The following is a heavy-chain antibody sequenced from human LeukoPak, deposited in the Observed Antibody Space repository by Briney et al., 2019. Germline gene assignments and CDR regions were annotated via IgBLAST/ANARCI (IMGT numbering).Heavy chain of an antibody. CDR3: ASDYGADSGY. J-gene: IGHJ4*02. CDR1: GGSITTSNYY. Sequence: PSETLSLTCTVSGGSITTSNYYWAWIRQSPGKGLEWIGSIYFSGSTYYNPSLKSRVSMSVDTSKNQFSLKVTSVTAADTGVYYCASDYGADSGYWGQGTPVTVSS. D-gene: IGHD4-23*01. CDR2: IYFSGST. V-gene: IGHV4-39*01.